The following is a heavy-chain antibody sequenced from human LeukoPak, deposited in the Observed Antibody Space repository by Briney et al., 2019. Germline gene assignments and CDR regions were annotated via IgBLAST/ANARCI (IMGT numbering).Heavy chain of an antibody. V-gene: IGHV1-8*02. CDR2: MNPNSGNT. D-gene: IGHD6-19*01. CDR1: GGTFSSYA. J-gene: IGHJ4*02. Sequence: GSSVKVSCKASGGTFSSYAISWVRQATGQGLEWMGWMNPNSGNTGYAQKFQGRVTMTRNTSISTAYMELSSLRSEDTAVYYCARGLSSGDYWGQGTLVTVSS. CDR3: ARGLSSGDY.